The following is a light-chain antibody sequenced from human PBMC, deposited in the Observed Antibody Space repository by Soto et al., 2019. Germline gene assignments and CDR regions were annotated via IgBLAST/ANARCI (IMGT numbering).Light chain of an antibody. CDR1: RDISNN. CDR2: GAS. Sequence: EIVMTQSPASLSVSPGGRATLSCRASRDISNNLAWYQQRPGQPPRLLIYGASTRATGVPARFSGSGWGTDFTLTISGLQSDDFAVYYCQQYTIWQTFGQGTQVDIK. V-gene: IGKV3-15*01. J-gene: IGKJ1*01. CDR3: QQYTIWQT.